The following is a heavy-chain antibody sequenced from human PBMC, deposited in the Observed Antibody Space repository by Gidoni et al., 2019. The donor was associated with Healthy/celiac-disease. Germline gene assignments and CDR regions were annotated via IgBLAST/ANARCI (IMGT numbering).Heavy chain of an antibody. Sequence: EVQLVASGGGLVKPGGSLRLSCGASGFPFRSYRMNWVRQAPGKGLEWVSSISSSSSYIYYADSVKGRFTISRVNAKNSLYLQMNSLRAEDTAVYYCAREGTSGSYMVPFDYWGQGTLVTVSS. CDR1: GFPFRSYR. CDR3: AREGTSGSYMVPFDY. V-gene: IGHV3-21*01. CDR2: ISSSSSYI. D-gene: IGHD1-26*01. J-gene: IGHJ4*02.